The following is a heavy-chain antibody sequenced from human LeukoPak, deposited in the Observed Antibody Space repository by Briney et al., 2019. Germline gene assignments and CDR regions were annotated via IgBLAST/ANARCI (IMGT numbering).Heavy chain of an antibody. CDR2: ISSSSSTI. CDR3: ARGLKGYCSGGSCYPFDY. Sequence: PGGSLRLSCAASGFTFSSYSMNWVRQAPGKGLEWVSYISSSSSTIYYADSVKGRFTISRDNAKNSLYLQMNSLRAEDTAVYYCARGLKGYCSGGSCYPFDYWGQGTLVTVSS. V-gene: IGHV3-48*01. J-gene: IGHJ4*02. CDR1: GFTFSSYS. D-gene: IGHD2-15*01.